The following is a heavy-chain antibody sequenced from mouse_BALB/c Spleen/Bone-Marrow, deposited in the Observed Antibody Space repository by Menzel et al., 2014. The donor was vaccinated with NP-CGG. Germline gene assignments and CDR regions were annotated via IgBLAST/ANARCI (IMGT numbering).Heavy chain of an antibody. CDR2: ISSGGST. V-gene: IGHV5-6-5*01. CDR1: GFTFSSYA. J-gene: IGHJ4*01. CDR3: ASPLYYGLHYYAMDH. D-gene: IGHD1-2*01. Sequence: DVMLVESGGGLVKPGGSLKLSCAASGFTFSSYAMSWVRQTPEKRLEWVASISSGGSTYYPDSVKGRFTISRDNARNILYLQMSSLRSEDTAMYYCASPLYYGLHYYAMDHWGQGTSVTVSS.